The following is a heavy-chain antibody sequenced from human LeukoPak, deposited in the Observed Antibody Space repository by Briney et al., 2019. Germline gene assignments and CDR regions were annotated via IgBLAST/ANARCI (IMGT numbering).Heavy chain of an antibody. CDR3: ATGWYYGSGSYYY. Sequence: ASVKVSCKVSGYTLPELSMHWVRQAPGKGLEWMGGFDPEDGERMHAQKFQGRVTITHDTSAATAYMELSSMRSEDTAVYYCATGWYYGSGSYYYWGQGTLVTVSS. CDR2: FDPEDGER. J-gene: IGHJ4*02. D-gene: IGHD3-10*01. V-gene: IGHV1-24*01. CDR1: GYTLPELS.